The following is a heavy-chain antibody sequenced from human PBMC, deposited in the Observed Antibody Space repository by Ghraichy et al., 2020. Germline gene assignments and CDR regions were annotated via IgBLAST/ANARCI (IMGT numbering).Heavy chain of an antibody. V-gene: IGHV4-39*02. CDR1: GGSISTTSYH. CDR2: IFYSGNT. CDR3: TREAAGAADY. D-gene: IGHD6-25*01. Sequence: SETLSLTCTVSGGSISTTSYHWGWVRQPPGKGLEWIGSIFYSGNTYYSPSLQSRVTISVDTSKNPFSLTPSSMTAADTAVYFCTREAAGAADYWGQGTLVTVSS. J-gene: IGHJ4*02.